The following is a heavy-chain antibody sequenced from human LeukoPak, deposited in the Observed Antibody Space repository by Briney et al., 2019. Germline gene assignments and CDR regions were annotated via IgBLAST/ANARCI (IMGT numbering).Heavy chain of an antibody. CDR3: ARRLGYCSGGSCGTGGWFDP. Sequence: ASVKVSCKASGYTLTDYALHWVRQVPGQRLEWMGWINAGNGNTKYSQKFQGRVTITRDTSASTAYMELSSPRSEDTAVYYCARRLGYCSGGSCGTGGWFDPWGQGTLVTVSS. D-gene: IGHD2-15*01. CDR1: GYTLTDYA. V-gene: IGHV1-3*01. J-gene: IGHJ5*02. CDR2: INAGNGNT.